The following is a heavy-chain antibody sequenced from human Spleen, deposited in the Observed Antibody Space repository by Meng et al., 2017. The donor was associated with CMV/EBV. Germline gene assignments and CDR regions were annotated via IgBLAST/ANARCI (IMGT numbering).Heavy chain of an antibody. J-gene: IGHJ6*02. CDR1: GFTFSSYS. D-gene: IGHD6-19*01. CDR2: ISSSSSYI. CDR3: ARLRSSDWRTSYYYGLDV. Sequence: GKSLKISCAASGFTFSSYSMNWVRQAPGKGLEWVSSISSSSSYIYYADSVKGRFTISRDNAKNPLYLQMNSLRAEDTAVYYCARLRSSDWRTSYYYGLDVWGQGTTVTVSS. V-gene: IGHV3-21*01.